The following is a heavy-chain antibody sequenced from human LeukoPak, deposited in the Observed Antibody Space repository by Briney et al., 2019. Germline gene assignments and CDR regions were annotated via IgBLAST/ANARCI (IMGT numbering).Heavy chain of an antibody. CDR2: ISNDGSKK. CDR1: GGTFSSDA. V-gene: IGHV3-30*04. Sequence: PGGTLRLSCAASGGTFSSDAIHWGRQAPGKGMEWEAVISNDGSKKYYAASVQGPFTISTDNSTNTLYPPMNSLRPEATAVYYCARDAPGYCSGGTCYNKWFDPWGQGTLVAVSS. D-gene: IGHD2-15*01. CDR3: ARDAPGYCSGGTCYNKWFDP. J-gene: IGHJ5*02.